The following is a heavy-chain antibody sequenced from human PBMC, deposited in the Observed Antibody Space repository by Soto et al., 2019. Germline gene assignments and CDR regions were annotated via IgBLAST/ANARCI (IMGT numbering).Heavy chain of an antibody. Sequence: GGSLRLSCAASGFTFSSYDMHWVRQATGKGLEWVSAIGTAGDTYYPGSVKGRFTISRENAKNSLYPQMNSLRAGDSAVYYCTRAGPNPYYREQGYCSGGSCPGDYYYYMDVWGKGTTVTVSS. CDR1: GFTFSSYD. CDR2: IGTAGDT. CDR3: TRAGPNPYYREQGYCSGGSCPGDYYYYMDV. D-gene: IGHD2-15*01. J-gene: IGHJ6*03. V-gene: IGHV3-13*01.